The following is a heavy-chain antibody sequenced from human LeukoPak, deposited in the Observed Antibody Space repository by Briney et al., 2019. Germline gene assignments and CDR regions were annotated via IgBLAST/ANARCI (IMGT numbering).Heavy chain of an antibody. CDR2: IYHSGST. CDR3: ARDGDIVATIIYWFDP. D-gene: IGHD5-12*01. V-gene: IGHV4-38-2*02. J-gene: IGHJ5*02. Sequence: PSETLSLTCTVSGYSISSGYYWGWIRPPPGKGLEWIGSIYHSGSTYYNPSLKSRVTISVDTSKNQFSLKLSSVIAADTAVYYCARDGDIVATIIYWFDPWGQGTLVTVSS. CDR1: GYSISSGYY.